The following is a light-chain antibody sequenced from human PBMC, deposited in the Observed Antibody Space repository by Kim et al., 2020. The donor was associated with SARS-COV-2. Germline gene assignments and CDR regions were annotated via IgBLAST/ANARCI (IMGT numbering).Light chain of an antibody. CDR2: GSS. Sequence: GSPGERATLSCRASQSVSSNLAWYQQKPGQAPRLLIYGSSTRATGIPARFSGSGSGTEFTLTISSLQSEDVAVYYCQQYNNWPLTFGQGTKVDIK. CDR1: QSVSSN. J-gene: IGKJ1*01. V-gene: IGKV3-15*01. CDR3: QQYNNWPLT.